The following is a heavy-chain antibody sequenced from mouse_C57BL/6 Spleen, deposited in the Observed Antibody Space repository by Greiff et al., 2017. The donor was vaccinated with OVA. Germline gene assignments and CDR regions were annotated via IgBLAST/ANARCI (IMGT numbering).Heavy chain of an antibody. Sequence: QVQLQQSGPELVKPGASVKISCKASGYAFSSSWMTWVKQRPGKGLEWIGRIYPGDGDTNYNGKFKGKATLSADKSCSTAYMQLSSLTSEVSAVYFCAKCHYYGSSLAWFAYWGQVTLVTVSA. CDR2: IYPGDGDT. D-gene: IGHD1-1*01. CDR3: AKCHYYGSSLAWFAY. J-gene: IGHJ3*01. CDR1: GYAFSSSW. V-gene: IGHV1-82*01.